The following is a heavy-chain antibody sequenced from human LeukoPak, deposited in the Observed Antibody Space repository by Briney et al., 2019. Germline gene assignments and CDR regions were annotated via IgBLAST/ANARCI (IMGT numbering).Heavy chain of an antibody. Sequence: GGSLRLSCAASGFTFSSYAMHWVRQAPGKGLEWVAVISYDGSNKYYADSVKGRFTISRDNSKNTLYLQMNSLRAEDTAVYYYARVHILDAARFDYWGQGTLVTVSS. CDR2: ISYDGSNK. V-gene: IGHV3-30-3*01. D-gene: IGHD6-6*01. CDR1: GFTFSSYA. CDR3: ARVHILDAARFDY. J-gene: IGHJ4*02.